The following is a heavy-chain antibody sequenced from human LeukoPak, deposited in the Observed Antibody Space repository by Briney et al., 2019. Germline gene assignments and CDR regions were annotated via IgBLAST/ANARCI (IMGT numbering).Heavy chain of an antibody. CDR1: GGSISSGDYY. Sequence: SQTLSLTCTVSGGSISSGDYYWSWIRQPPGKGLEWIGYIYYSGSTNYNPSLKSRVTISVDTSKNQFSLKLSSVTGADTAVYYCARSELLWFGGVNSGFDYWGQGTLVTASS. V-gene: IGHV4-30-4*08. CDR2: IYYSGST. D-gene: IGHD3-10*01. J-gene: IGHJ4*02. CDR3: ARSELLWFGGVNSGFDY.